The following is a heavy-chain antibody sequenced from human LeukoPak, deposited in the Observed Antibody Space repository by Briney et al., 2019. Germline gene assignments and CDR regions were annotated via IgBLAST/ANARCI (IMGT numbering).Heavy chain of an antibody. CDR2: ISWNSGSI. Sequence: PGGSLRLSCAASGFTFDDYAMHWVRQAPGKGLEWVSGISWNSGSIGYADSVKGRFTISRDNAKNSPYLQMNSLRADDMALYYCAKDEFVASDFTGAFDIWGQGTMVTVSS. CDR1: GFTFDDYA. J-gene: IGHJ3*02. D-gene: IGHD2-8*02. V-gene: IGHV3-9*03. CDR3: AKDEFVASDFTGAFDI.